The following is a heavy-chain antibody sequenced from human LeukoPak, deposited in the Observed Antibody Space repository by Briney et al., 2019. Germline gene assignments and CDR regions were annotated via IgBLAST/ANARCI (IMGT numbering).Heavy chain of an antibody. J-gene: IGHJ4*01. CDR3: ARGVEPLAANTLAY. CDR1: GLTVITND. D-gene: IGHD1-14*01. CDR2: LYSDGDT. Sequence: GGSLRLSCAASGLTVITNDMTWVRQAPGKGLEWVSVLYSDGDTKYADSVQGRFTISRDNSKNTLYLEMNSLSPDDTAVYYCARGVEPLAANTLAYWGQGTLVTVSS. V-gene: IGHV3-53*01.